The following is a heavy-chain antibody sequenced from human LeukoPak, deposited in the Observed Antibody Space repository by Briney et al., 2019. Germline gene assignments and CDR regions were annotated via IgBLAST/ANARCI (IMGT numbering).Heavy chain of an antibody. CDR2: IWYDGSNK. D-gene: IGHD2-2*01. J-gene: IGHJ3*02. Sequence: GRSLRLSCAASGLTFSSYGMHWVRQAPGMGLEWVALIWYDGSNKYYADSVKGRFTISRDNSKNTLYLQMNSLRAEDTAVYYCAKDLVYLGYCSSTSCYAYAIDIWGQGTMVTVSS. CDR1: GLTFSSYG. CDR3: AKDLVYLGYCSSTSCYAYAIDI. V-gene: IGHV3-33*06.